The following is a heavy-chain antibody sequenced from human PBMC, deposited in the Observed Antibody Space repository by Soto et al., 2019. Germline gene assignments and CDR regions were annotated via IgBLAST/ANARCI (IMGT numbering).Heavy chain of an antibody. CDR1: GYSFTSYW. CDR2: IDPSDSYT. Sequence: GESLKISCKGSGYSFTSYWISWVRQMPGKGLGWMGRIDPSDSYTNYSPSFQGHVTISADKSISTAYLQWSSLKASDTAMYYCASGEIAPVKHYYGMDVWGQGTTVTVSS. V-gene: IGHV5-10-1*01. CDR3: ASGEIAPVKHYYGMDV. J-gene: IGHJ6*02. D-gene: IGHD6-13*01.